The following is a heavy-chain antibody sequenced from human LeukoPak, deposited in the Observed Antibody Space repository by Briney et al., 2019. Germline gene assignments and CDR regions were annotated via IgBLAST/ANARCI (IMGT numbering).Heavy chain of an antibody. CDR2: ISYDGSNK. Sequence: GGSLRLSCAASGFTFDDYGMSWVRQAPGKGLEWVAVISYDGSNKYYADSVKGRFTISRDNSKNALYLQMNSLRAEDTAVYYCARDKSSGWLRLDYWGQGTLVTVSS. CDR1: GFTFDDYG. D-gene: IGHD6-19*01. J-gene: IGHJ4*02. CDR3: ARDKSSGWLRLDY. V-gene: IGHV3-30*03.